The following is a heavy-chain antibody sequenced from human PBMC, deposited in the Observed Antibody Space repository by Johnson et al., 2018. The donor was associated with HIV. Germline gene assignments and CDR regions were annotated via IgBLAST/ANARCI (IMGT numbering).Heavy chain of an antibody. D-gene: IGHD3-16*01. J-gene: IGHJ3*02. CDR1: GFTFSSYA. CDR2: ISYDGSNK. CDR3: ARGWGGQQPI. Sequence: QVQLVESGGGVVQPGRSLRLSCAASGFTFSSYAMHWVRQAPGTGLEWVAVISYDGSNKFYADSVKGRFTISRDNSKHTLYLHMNSLGVADTAIYYCARGWGGQQPIWGQGTMVTVSS. V-gene: IGHV3-30*04.